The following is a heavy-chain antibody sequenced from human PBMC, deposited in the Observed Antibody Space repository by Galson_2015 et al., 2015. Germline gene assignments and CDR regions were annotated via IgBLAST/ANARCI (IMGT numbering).Heavy chain of an antibody. CDR1: GFTFGSHS. V-gene: IGHV3-48*02. J-gene: IGHJ4*02. Sequence: SLRLSCAASGFTFGSHSMNWVRQAPGKGLEWVSYISSISRSIYYADSVKGRFTISRDNAKNSLYLQMNNLRDEDTAVYYCARGVVYCGGDCYRAFDFWGQGTLVTVSS. CDR2: ISSISRSI. D-gene: IGHD2-21*02. CDR3: ARGVVYCGGDCYRAFDF.